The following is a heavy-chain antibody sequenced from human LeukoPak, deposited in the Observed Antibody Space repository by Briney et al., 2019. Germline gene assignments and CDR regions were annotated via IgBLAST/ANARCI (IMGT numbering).Heavy chain of an antibody. CDR1: GFTFDNYV. Sequence: GGSLRLSCAASGFTFDNYVMAWFRQAPGKGLEWVSTISALFPNTYSADSVKGRFTISRDNAENSLYLQMNSLRGKDTAFYYCARGNRDSSGFYYYYGMDVWGQGTTVTVSS. D-gene: IGHD3-22*01. CDR3: ARGNRDSSGFYYYYGMDV. V-gene: IGHV3-23*01. J-gene: IGHJ6*02. CDR2: ISALFPNT.